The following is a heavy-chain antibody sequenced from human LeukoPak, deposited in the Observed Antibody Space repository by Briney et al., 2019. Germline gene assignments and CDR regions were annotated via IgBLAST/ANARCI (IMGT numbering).Heavy chain of an antibody. V-gene: IGHV3-21*01. Sequence: SGGSLRLSCAASGFTFSSYSMNWVRQAPGKGLEWVSSISSSSSYIYYADSVKGRFTISRDNAKNSLYLQMNSLRAEDTAVYYCAREPYSSGYSHYYYMDVWGKGTTVTVSS. CDR1: GFTFSSYS. CDR3: AREPYSSGYSHYYYMDV. J-gene: IGHJ6*03. D-gene: IGHD6-19*01. CDR2: ISSSSSYI.